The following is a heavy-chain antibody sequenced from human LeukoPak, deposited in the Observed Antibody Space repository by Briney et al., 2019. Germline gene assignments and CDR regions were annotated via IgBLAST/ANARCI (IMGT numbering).Heavy chain of an antibody. J-gene: IGHJ4*02. V-gene: IGHV4-61*10. D-gene: IGHD7-27*01. Sequence: SETLSLTCTVSSASFSSGDYYWSWIRQPAGKGLEWIGRIHIGGSFNYNPSLESRVTISVDTSKNQFSLNLNSVTAADTAVYYCASRKLGNDYWGQGTLVTVSS. CDR3: ASRKLGNDY. CDR2: IHIGGSF. CDR1: SASFSSGDYY.